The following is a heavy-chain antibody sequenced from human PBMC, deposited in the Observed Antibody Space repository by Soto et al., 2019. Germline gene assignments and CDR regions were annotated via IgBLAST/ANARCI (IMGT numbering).Heavy chain of an antibody. CDR2: IYYSGST. J-gene: IGHJ3*02. CDR3: AHYISGRAFDI. CDR1: GGSISSGDYY. V-gene: IGHV4-30-4*01. D-gene: IGHD6-19*01. Sequence: LSLTCTVSGGSISSGDYYWSWIRQPPGKGLEWIGYIYYSGSTYYNPSLKSRVTISVDTSKNQFSLNLSSVTAADTAVYYCAHYISGRAFDIWGQGTMVTVSS.